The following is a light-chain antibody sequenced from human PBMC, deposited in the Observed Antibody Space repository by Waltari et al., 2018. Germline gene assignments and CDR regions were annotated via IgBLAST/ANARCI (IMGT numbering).Light chain of an antibody. J-gene: IGKJ2*01. CDR1: QSVSSNSHSKNY. V-gene: IGKV4-1*01. CDR3: QQYDSPPYA. Sequence: DIVMTQSPDSLAVSLGERATINCKSSQSVSSNSHSKNYLAWYQQKQGQPPKLLIYWASTRESGVPDRFSGSGSGTDFTLTISSLQAEDVAVYYCQQYDSPPYAFGQGTKLEIK. CDR2: WAS.